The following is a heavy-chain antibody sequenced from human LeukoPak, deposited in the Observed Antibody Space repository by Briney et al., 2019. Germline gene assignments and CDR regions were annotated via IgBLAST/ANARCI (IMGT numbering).Heavy chain of an antibody. Sequence: PGGSLRLSCAASGFTFSSYAMHWVRQVPGKGLQWVAIMSYDGSNEYYADSVKGRFAISRDNSNNTLVLQMNSLRAEDTALYYCARGGTSGSLIYWGQGTLVTVSS. CDR2: MSYDGSNE. CDR3: ARGGTSGSLIY. V-gene: IGHV3-30*09. J-gene: IGHJ4*02. D-gene: IGHD1-26*01. CDR1: GFTFSSYA.